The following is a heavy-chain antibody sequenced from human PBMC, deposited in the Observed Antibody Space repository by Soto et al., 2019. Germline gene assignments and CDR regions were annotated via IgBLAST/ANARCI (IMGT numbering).Heavy chain of an antibody. CDR3: ARLGLYSCGSGSCYPGYFDS. D-gene: IGHD3-10*01. CDR1: GESLTGYY. V-gene: IGHV4-34*01. J-gene: IGHJ4*02. CDR2: INHSETT. Sequence: SETLSLTCAVDGESLTGYYWSWIRQSTGKGLEWIGEINHSETTNYNPSLKSRVTISVDTPKNLFSLKLSSVTAADTAMYYCARLGLYSCGSGSCYPGYFDSWGQGTLVTVSS.